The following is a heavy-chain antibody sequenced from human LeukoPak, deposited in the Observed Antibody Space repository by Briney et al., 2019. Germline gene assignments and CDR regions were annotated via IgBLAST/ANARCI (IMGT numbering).Heavy chain of an antibody. CDR1: GFTFNTYS. V-gene: IGHV3-48*01. J-gene: IGHJ5*02. Sequence: GGSLRLSCAASGFTFNTYSISWVRQAPGKGLEWVSYISSSGSAIYYADSVKGRLTISRDDAKNSLYLQMNSLRAEDTAVYYCARFNLGWFDPWGQGTLVTVSS. CDR2: ISSSGSAI. CDR3: ARFNLGWFDP. D-gene: IGHD1-14*01.